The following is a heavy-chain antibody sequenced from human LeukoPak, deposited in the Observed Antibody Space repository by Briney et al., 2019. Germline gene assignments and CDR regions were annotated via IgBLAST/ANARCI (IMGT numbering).Heavy chain of an antibody. Sequence: ASVKASCKASGYTFTSYAMNWVRQAPGQGLEWMGWINTNTGNPTYAQGFTGRFVFSLDTSVSTAYLQISSLKAEDTAVYYCARGWEDIVVVPAAIGSAFDIWGQGTMVTVSS. V-gene: IGHV7-4-1*02. CDR1: GYTFTSYA. J-gene: IGHJ3*02. CDR2: INTNTGNP. CDR3: ARGWEDIVVVPAAIGSAFDI. D-gene: IGHD2-2*01.